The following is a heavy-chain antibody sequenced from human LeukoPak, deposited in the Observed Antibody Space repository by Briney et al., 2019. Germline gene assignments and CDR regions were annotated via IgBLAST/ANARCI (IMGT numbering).Heavy chain of an antibody. D-gene: IGHD3/OR15-3a*01. Sequence: GRSLRLSCAASGFTFSSYAMHWVRQAPGKGLEWVAVISYDGSNKYYADPVKDRFTISRDNSKNTLYLQMNSLRAEDTAVYYCARDRTGGGGPFDYWGQGTLVTVSS. CDR3: ARDRTGGGGPFDY. V-gene: IGHV3-30*04. CDR1: GFTFSSYA. J-gene: IGHJ4*02. CDR2: ISYDGSNK.